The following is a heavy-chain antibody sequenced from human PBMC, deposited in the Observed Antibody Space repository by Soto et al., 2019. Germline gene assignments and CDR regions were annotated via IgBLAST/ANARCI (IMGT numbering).Heavy chain of an antibody. D-gene: IGHD3-22*01. V-gene: IGHV4-31*03. CDR2: IYYSGST. CDR1: GGSISSGGYY. Sequence: SETLSLTCTVSGGSISSGGYYWSWIRQHPGKGLERIGYIYYSGSTYYNPSLKSRVTISVDTSKNQYSLKLSSVTAADTALYYCARLVYDSSGYRPGWGQGTLVTVSS. J-gene: IGHJ4*02. CDR3: ARLVYDSSGYRPG.